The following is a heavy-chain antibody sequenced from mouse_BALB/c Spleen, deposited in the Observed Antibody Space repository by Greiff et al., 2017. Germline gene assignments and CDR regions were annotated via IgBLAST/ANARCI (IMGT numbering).Heavy chain of an antibody. CDR2: ISYSGST. CDR1: GYSITSDYA. Sequence: VQLKESGPGLVKPSQSLSLTCTVTGYSITSDYAWNWIRQFPGNKLEWMGYISYSGSTSYNPSLKSRISITRDTSKNQFFLQLNSVTTEDTATYYCAKGKRGSPFAYWGQGTLVTVSA. V-gene: IGHV3-2*02. D-gene: IGHD1-1*02. CDR3: AKGKRGSPFAY. J-gene: IGHJ3*01.